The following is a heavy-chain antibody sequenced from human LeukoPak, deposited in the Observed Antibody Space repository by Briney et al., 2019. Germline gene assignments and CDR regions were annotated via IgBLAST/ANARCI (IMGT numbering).Heavy chain of an antibody. Sequence: ASVKVSCKASGYTFTSYGISWVRQAPGQGLEWMGWISAYSGNTGYAQKFQGRVTMTRNTSISTAYMELSSLRSEDTAVYYCARGGKNSGWSFYYYYGMDVWGQGTTVTVSS. J-gene: IGHJ6*02. CDR2: ISAYSGNT. V-gene: IGHV1-8*02. CDR1: GYTFTSYG. CDR3: ARGGKNSGWSFYYYYGMDV. D-gene: IGHD6-19*01.